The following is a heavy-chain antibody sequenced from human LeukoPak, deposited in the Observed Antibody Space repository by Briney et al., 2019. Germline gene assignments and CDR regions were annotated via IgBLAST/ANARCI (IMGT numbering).Heavy chain of an antibody. V-gene: IGHV3-15*01. CDR2: IKSKTDGGTT. Sequence: GGSPRLSCAASGFTFSNAWMSWVRQAPGKGLEWVGRIKSKTDGGTTDYAAPVKGRFTISRDDSKNTLYLQMNSLKTEDTAVYYCTTSNRDYGDYSDYWGQGTLVTVSS. D-gene: IGHD4-17*01. CDR1: GFTFSNAW. CDR3: TTSNRDYGDYSDY. J-gene: IGHJ4*02.